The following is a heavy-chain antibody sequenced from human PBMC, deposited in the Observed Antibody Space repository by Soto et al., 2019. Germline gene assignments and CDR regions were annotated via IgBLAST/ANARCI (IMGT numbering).Heavy chain of an antibody. CDR1: GYSISSGYY. CDR3: ARVSEPQLVRSWFDP. Sequence: PSETLSLTCAVSGYSISSGYYWGWIRQPPGKGLEWIGSIYHSGSTYYNPSLKSRVTISVDTSKNQFSLKLSSVTAADTAVYYCARVSEPQLVRSWFDPWGQGTLVTVSS. D-gene: IGHD6-13*01. V-gene: IGHV4-38-2*01. J-gene: IGHJ5*02. CDR2: IYHSGST.